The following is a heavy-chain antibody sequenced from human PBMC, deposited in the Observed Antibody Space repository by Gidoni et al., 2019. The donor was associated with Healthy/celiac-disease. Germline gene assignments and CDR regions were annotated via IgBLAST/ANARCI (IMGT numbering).Heavy chain of an antibody. J-gene: IGHJ4*02. CDR1: GGPISSYY. D-gene: IGHD1-26*01. CDR3: ASHSGSPSFFDY. CDR2: IYYSGST. V-gene: IGHV4-59*01. Sequence: QVQLQESGPGLVKPSETLSHTCTVSGGPISSYYRSWIRQPPGKGLEWIGYIYYSGSTNYNPSLKSRVTISVDTSKNQFSLKLSSVTAADTAVYYCASHSGSPSFFDYWGQGTLVTVSS.